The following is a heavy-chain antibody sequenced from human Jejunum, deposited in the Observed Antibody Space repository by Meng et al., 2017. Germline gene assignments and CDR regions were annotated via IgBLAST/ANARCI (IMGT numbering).Heavy chain of an antibody. V-gene: IGHV4-39*02. CDR2: INYSGST. CDR1: GGSISSDSDY. Sequence: GSLRLSCTVSGGSISSDSDYWSWIRQPPGKGLECIARINYSGSTYYNPSLKSRVTISLDTSKNHFSLKLTSVTAADTAIYYCARESSITAPGDFWGQGVLVTVSS. J-gene: IGHJ4*02. D-gene: IGHD6-13*01. CDR3: ARESSITAPGDF.